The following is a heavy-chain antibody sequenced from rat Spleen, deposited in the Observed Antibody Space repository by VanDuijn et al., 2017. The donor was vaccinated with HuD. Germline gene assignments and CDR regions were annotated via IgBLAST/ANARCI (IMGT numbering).Heavy chain of an antibody. J-gene: IGHJ2*01. CDR1: GFTFSDYY. V-gene: IGHV5-25*01. Sequence: EVQLVESDGGLVQPGRSLKLSCAASGFTFSDYYMAWVRQAPTRGLEWVATITTSGDSTYYRDSVKGRFTISRDNAKSTLSLQMDSLRSEDTATYYCARRHYGYTDYFDYWGQGVMVTVSS. CDR3: ARRHYGYTDYFDY. D-gene: IGHD1-9*01. CDR2: ITTSGDST.